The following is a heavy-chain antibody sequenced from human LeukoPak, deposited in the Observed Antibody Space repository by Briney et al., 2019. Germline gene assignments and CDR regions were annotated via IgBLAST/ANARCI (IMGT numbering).Heavy chain of an antibody. D-gene: IGHD5-24*01. V-gene: IGHV1-2*02. CDR1: GYTFTGYY. CDR2: INPNSGGT. Sequence: ASVNVSCKASGYTFTGYYIHWVRQAPGQGLEWVGWINPNSGGTNYAQTFQGRVTMTRDTSISTAYMEVSSLRPDDTAVYYCATNSTYWGQGTLVTVSS. CDR3: ATNSTY. J-gene: IGHJ4*02.